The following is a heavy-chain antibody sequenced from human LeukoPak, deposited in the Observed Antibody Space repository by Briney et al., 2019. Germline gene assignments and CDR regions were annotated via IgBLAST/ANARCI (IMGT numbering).Heavy chain of an antibody. CDR1: GFSLSTSGMC. V-gene: IGHV2-70*11. J-gene: IGHJ4*02. D-gene: IGHD1-26*01. Sequence: GPTLVNPTQTLTLTCTFSGFSLSTSGMCVSWIRQPPGKALEWLARIDWDDDKYYSTSLKTRLTISKDTSKNQVVLTMTNMDPVDTATYYCARIKVGATTLYYFDYWGQGTLVTVSS. CDR2: IDWDDDK. CDR3: ARIKVGATTLYYFDY.